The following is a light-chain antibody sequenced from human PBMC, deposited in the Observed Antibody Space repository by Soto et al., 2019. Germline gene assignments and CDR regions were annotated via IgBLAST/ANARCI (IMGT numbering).Light chain of an antibody. CDR3: QQYNSYAAT. J-gene: IGKJ1*01. V-gene: IGKV1-5*01. CDR1: QRVSRW. Sequence: DIQMTQSPSTLSASVGDTVTITCRASQRVSRWLAWYQQKPGKAPRLLLYDASTLESGVPSRFSGSGSGTEVTLTITSLQPDDFGTYYCQQYNSYAATFGRGTKV. CDR2: DAS.